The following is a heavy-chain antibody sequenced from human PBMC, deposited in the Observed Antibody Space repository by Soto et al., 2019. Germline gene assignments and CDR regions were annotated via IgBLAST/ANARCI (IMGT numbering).Heavy chain of an antibody. V-gene: IGHV4-30-4*01. CDR3: ARQTDGDRYFDY. J-gene: IGHJ4*02. CDR2: IYYSGST. Sequence: SETLSLTCTVSGGSISSGDYYWSWIRQPPGKGLEWIGYIYYSGSTYYNPSLKSRVTISVDTSKNQFSLKLSSVTAADTAVYYCARQTDGDRYFDYWGQGTLVTVSS. CDR1: GGSISSGDYY. D-gene: IGHD3-3*01.